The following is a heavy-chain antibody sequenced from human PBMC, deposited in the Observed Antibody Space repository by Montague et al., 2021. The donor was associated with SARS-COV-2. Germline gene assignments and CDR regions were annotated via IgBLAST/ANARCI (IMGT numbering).Heavy chain of an antibody. Sequence: SETLSLTCTVSGGSVSSGSYYWSWIRQPPGKGLEWIGSIYYSGSTYYNPSLQCRVTISVDTSKNQFSLKLSSVTAADTAVYPCASPGVYYDSSGLLGFDYWGQGTLVTVSS. V-gene: IGHV4-39*01. J-gene: IGHJ4*02. CDR3: ASPGVYYDSSGLLGFDY. CDR2: IYYSGST. D-gene: IGHD3-22*01. CDR1: GGSVSSGSYY.